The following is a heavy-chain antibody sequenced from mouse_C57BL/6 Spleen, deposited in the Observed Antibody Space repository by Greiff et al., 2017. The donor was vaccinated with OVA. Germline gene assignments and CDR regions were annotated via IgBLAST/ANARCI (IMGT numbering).Heavy chain of an antibody. CDR2: ISSGSSTI. V-gene: IGHV5-17*01. CDR3: ARVGDYAMDY. CDR1: GFTFSDYG. Sequence: EVMLVESGGGLVKPGGFLKLSCAASGFTFSDYGMHWVRQAPEKGLEWVAYISSGSSTIYYADTVKGRFTISRDNAMNTLFLQMTSLRSEDTAMYYCARVGDYAMDYWGQGTSVTVSS. J-gene: IGHJ4*01.